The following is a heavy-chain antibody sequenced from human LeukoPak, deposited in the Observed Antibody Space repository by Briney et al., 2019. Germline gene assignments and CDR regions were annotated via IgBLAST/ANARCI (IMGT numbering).Heavy chain of an antibody. D-gene: IGHD2-21*01. CDR2: ISEDGDST. Sequence: GGSLRLSCAASGFYFDDYALHWVRQAPGKGLEWVSLISEDGDSTFYADSVKGRFTIPRDNSENSLYLEMNSLRTEDTALYYCARHINFDYWGQGALVTVSS. J-gene: IGHJ4*02. CDR1: GFYFDDYA. CDR3: ARHINFDY. V-gene: IGHV3-43*02.